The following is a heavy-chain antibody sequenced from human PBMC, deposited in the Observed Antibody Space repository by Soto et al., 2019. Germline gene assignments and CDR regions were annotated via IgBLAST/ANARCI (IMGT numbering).Heavy chain of an antibody. CDR3: ARDLSVAGPDY. Sequence: GSLRLACAASGFTFRSYAMHWVRQAPGKGLEWVAVISYDESDKYYADSLKGRFTISRDNSKNTLYLQMNSLRGEDTAVYYCARDLSVAGPDYWGQGTLVTVYS. V-gene: IGHV3-30*03. CDR2: ISYDESDK. CDR1: GFTFRSYA. J-gene: IGHJ4*02. D-gene: IGHD6-19*01.